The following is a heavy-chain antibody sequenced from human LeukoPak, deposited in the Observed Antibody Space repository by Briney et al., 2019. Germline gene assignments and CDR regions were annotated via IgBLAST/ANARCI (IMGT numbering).Heavy chain of an antibody. V-gene: IGHV4-34*01. CDR3: ARDRVGPEGSFDY. J-gene: IGHJ4*02. Sequence: PSETLSLTCAVYGGSFSGYYWSWIRQPPGKGLEWIGEINHSGSTNSNPSLKSRVTMSVDTSKNQFSLKLSSVTAADTAVYYCARDRVGPEGSFDYWGQGTLVTVSS. D-gene: IGHD1-26*01. CDR1: GGSFSGYY. CDR2: INHSGST.